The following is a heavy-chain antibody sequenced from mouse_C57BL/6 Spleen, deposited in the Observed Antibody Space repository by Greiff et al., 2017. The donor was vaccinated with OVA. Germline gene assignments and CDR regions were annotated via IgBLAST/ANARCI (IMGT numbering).Heavy chain of an antibody. CDR2: ISYSGST. CDR3: ARSRGTTVVDYYAMDD. D-gene: IGHD1-1*01. V-gene: IGHV3-8*01. Sequence: EVKLVESGPGLAKPSQTLSLTCSVTGYSITSDYWNWIRKFPGNKLEYMGYISYSGSTYYNPSLKSRISITRDTSKNQYYLQLNSVTTEDTATYYCARSRGTTVVDYYAMDDWGQGTSVTVSS. J-gene: IGHJ4*01. CDR1: GYSITSDY.